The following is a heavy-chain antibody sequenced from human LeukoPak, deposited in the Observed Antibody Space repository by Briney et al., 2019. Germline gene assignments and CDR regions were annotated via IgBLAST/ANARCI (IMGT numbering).Heavy chain of an antibody. CDR1: GASLTFGGYV. J-gene: IGHJ4*02. Sequence: SETLSLTCTVSGASLTFGGYVWGWIRQPPGKGLEWIGNIFYDGRSYKGTTYYNPSLKSRVSISVDTSKNQFSLKLSSVTAADTAVYYCARESARLFSTPFFDYWGQGTLVTVSS. CDR3: ARESARLFSTPFFDY. V-gene: IGHV4-39*07. D-gene: IGHD3-3*02. CDR2: IFYDGRSYKGTT.